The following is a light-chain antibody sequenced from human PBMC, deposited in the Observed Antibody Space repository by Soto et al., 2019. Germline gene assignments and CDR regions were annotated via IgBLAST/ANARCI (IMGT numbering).Light chain of an antibody. CDR2: DVS. CDR1: SSDVGGYNY. CDR3: SSYTSSSTLEV. Sequence: HSALTQPASVSGSPGQSITISCTGTSSDVGGYNYVSWYQQHPGKAPKLMIYDVSNRPSGVSNRFSGSKSGNTASLTISGLQAEDEADYYCSSYTSSSTLEVFGGGTKLTVL. V-gene: IGLV2-14*01. J-gene: IGLJ2*01.